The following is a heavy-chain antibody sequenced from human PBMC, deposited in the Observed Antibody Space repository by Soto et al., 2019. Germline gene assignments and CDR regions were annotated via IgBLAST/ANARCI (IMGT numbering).Heavy chain of an antibody. CDR2: IRSKSNSYAT. CDR3: TRQGRGRGLDYFDSSGYAAPLDH. D-gene: IGHD3-22*01. Sequence: EVQLVESGGGLVQPGGSLKLSCAASGFSFSGSAMHWVRQASGKGLEWVGRIRSKSNSYATSHGVSVNGKFTISRDDSQNAAYLPINSLETEDTAVYYCTRQGRGRGLDYFDSSGYAAPLDHWGQGTLVTVSS. CDR1: GFSFSGSA. V-gene: IGHV3-73*02. J-gene: IGHJ5*02.